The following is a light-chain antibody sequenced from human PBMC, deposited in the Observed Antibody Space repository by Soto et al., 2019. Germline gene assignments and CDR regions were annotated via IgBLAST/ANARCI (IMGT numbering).Light chain of an antibody. Sequence: EIVLTQSPGTLSLSPGERATLSCRASQSVSSNYLAWYQQKPGQAPRLLIYAATSRATGTPDRFRGSGSGTDFSLTISRLEPEDFAVYYCQQYGDSPLTFGGGTKVEIK. CDR1: QSVSSNY. CDR2: AAT. J-gene: IGKJ4*01. V-gene: IGKV3-20*01. CDR3: QQYGDSPLT.